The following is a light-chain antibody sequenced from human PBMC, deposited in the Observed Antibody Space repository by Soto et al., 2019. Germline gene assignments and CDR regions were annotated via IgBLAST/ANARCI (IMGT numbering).Light chain of an antibody. CDR3: NSYTGTSTHV. CDR1: SSDVGAYNY. J-gene: IGLJ1*01. V-gene: IGLV2-14*03. CDR2: AVS. Sequence: SVLTQPASVSGAPGQSINISFTGTSSDVGAYNYVSWYQQHPGRVAKLLIYAVSYRPSGVSDRCTGSKSGNTASLAISGLQAEDEADDYCNSYTGTSTHVFGTGTKVTVL.